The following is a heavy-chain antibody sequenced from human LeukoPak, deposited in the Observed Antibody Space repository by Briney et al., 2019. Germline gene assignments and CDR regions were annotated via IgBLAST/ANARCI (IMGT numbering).Heavy chain of an antibody. Sequence: SQTLSLTGTVSGGSITIGSYYWSWIRQPAGKGLEGIGRVYTSGTTNYNPSLESRVTISVDTSKNQFSLRLSSVTAADTAVYYCARDLRLGDTSGYYYSAAFDIWGPGTMVTVSS. CDR2: VYTSGTT. V-gene: IGHV4-61*02. J-gene: IGHJ3*02. CDR3: ARDLRLGDTSGYYYSAAFDI. D-gene: IGHD3-22*01. CDR1: GGSITIGSYY.